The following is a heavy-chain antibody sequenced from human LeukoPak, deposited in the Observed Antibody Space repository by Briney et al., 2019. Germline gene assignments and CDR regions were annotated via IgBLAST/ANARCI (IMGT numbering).Heavy chain of an antibody. J-gene: IGHJ4*02. D-gene: IGHD6-6*01. CDR1: GFTFSDYY. CDR2: ISSSGSTI. V-gene: IGHV3-11*04. Sequence: GGSLRLSCAASGFTFSDYYMSWIRQAPGKGLEWVSYISSSGSTIYYADSVKGRFTISRDNAKNSLYLQMNSLRAEDTAVYYCARDRLYSSYYFDYWGQGTLVTVSS. CDR3: ARDRLYSSYYFDY.